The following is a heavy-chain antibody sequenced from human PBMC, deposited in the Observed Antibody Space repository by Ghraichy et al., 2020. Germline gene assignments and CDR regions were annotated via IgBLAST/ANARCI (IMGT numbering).Heavy chain of an antibody. CDR2: INPSGSGT. D-gene: IGHD6-19*01. V-gene: IGHV1-46*01. J-gene: IGHJ4*02. Sequence: ASVKVSCKASGYPFSSYYMHWVRQAPGQGLEWMGIINPSGSGTWYAQKFQDRVTMTRATSTSTVYMELTSLRSEDPAVYYCARQESSAAKNFFDYWAQGTLVTVSS. CDR3: ARQESSAAKNFFDY. CDR1: GYPFSSYY.